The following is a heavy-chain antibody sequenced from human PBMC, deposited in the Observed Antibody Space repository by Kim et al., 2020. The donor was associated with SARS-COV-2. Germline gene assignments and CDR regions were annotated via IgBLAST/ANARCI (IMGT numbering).Heavy chain of an antibody. CDR2: IRGTAYGGTT. J-gene: IGHJ3*02. Sequence: GGSLRLSCTASGFTFGDFAMSWVRQAPGKGLEWVGFIRGTAYGGTTEYAASVKGRFTISRDDSKSIAYLQMNSLKTEDTAVYYCSKNHMTTVTWLSADI. V-gene: IGHV3-49*04. CDR3: SKNHMTTVTWLSADI. D-gene: IGHD4-17*01. CDR1: GFTFGDFA.